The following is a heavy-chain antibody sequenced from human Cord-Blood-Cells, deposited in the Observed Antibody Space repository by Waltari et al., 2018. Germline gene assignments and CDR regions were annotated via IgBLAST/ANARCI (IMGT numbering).Heavy chain of an antibody. Sequence: QLQLQESGPGLVKPSETLSLTCTVSGGSISSSSYYWGWIRQPPGKGLEWIGSIYYSGRTYYNPSRKSRVTISVDTSKNQFSLKLSSVTAADTAVDYCARVGFGSRAWFDPWGQGTLVTVSS. V-gene: IGHV4-39*07. CDR2: IYYSGRT. D-gene: IGHD3-16*01. CDR3: ARVGFGSRAWFDP. J-gene: IGHJ5*02. CDR1: GGSISSSSYY.